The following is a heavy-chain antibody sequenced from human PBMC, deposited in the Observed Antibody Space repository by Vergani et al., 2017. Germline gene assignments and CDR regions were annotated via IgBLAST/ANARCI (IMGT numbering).Heavy chain of an antibody. CDR1: GFTFSSYW. Sequence: EVQLVESGGGLVQPGGSLRLSCAASGFTFSSYWMSWVRQAPGKGLAWVANIKQDGSEKYYVDSVKGRFTISRDNAKNSLYLQMNSLRAEDTAVYYCARDTGVGATQFDYWGQGTLVTVSS. CDR2: IKQDGSEK. V-gene: IGHV3-7*01. J-gene: IGHJ4*02. D-gene: IGHD1-26*01. CDR3: ARDTGVGATQFDY.